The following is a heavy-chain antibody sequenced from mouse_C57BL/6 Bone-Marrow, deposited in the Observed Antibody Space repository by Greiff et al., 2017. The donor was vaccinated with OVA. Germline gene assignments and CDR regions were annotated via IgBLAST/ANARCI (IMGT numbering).Heavy chain of an antibody. V-gene: IGHV5-12*01. CDR3: ARSYYSNYVAWFAY. Sequence: EVKVEESGGGLVQPGGSLKLSCAASGFTFSDYYMYWVRQTPEKRLEWVAYISNGGGSTYYPDTVKGRFTISRDNAKNTLYLQMSRLKSEDTAMYYCARSYYSNYVAWFAYWGQGTLVTVSA. D-gene: IGHD2-5*01. CDR1: GFTFSDYY. J-gene: IGHJ3*01. CDR2: ISNGGGST.